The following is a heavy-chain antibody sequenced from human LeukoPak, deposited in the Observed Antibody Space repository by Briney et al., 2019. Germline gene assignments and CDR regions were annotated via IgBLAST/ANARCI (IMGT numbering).Heavy chain of an antibody. CDR3: AKDGVPWPPRVMDV. J-gene: IGHJ6*03. CDR2: ISGSGVST. V-gene: IGHV3-23*01. Sequence: PGGSLRLSCAVSGFTFTSYAMSWVRQTPGKGLEWVSVISGSGVSTYYVDSVKGRLTTSRANSKNPIYLQRNSLRAEDTAVHYWAKDGVPWPPRVMDVWGIGTTVTVSS. CDR1: GFTFTSYA. D-gene: IGHD5-12*01.